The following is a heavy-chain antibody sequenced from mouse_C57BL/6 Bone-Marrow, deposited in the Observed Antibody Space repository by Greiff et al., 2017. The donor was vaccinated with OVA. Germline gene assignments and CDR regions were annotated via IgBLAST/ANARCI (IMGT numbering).Heavy chain of an antibody. CDR3: ASNWDYFDY. J-gene: IGHJ2*01. D-gene: IGHD4-1*02. V-gene: IGHV1-42*01. Sequence: EVQGVESGPELVKPGASVKISCKASGYSFTGYYMNWVKQSPEKSLEWIGEINPSTGGTTYNQKFKAKATLTVDKSSSTAYMQLKSLTSEDSAVYYCASNWDYFDYWGQGTTLTVSS. CDR1: GYSFTGYY. CDR2: INPSTGGT.